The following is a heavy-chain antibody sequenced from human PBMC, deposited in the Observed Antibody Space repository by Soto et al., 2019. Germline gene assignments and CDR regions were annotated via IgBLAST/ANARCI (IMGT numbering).Heavy chain of an antibody. Sequence: PGRSLRLSCEASGFAFNTYGMHWVRQAPGKELEWVAVIWFDGSIRYYADSVKGRFTISRDNSKNTLYLQMDNLRGEDTAVYYCASAAGAFDNWGQGTXVTVSS. D-gene: IGHD6-13*01. CDR1: GFAFNTYG. J-gene: IGHJ4*02. V-gene: IGHV3-33*01. CDR2: IWFDGSIR. CDR3: ASAAGAFDN.